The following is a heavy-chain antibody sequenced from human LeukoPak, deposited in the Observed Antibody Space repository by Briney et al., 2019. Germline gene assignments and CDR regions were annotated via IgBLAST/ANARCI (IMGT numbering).Heavy chain of an antibody. CDR2: IYHSGST. CDR3: ARVKSGGYPDY. CDR1: GGSISSSNW. D-gene: IGHD1-1*01. J-gene: IGHJ4*02. Sequence: SETLSLTCTVSGGSISSSNWWSWVRQSPGKGLESIGEIYHSGSTYYNPSLKSRVTISVDTSKNQFSLKLSSVTAADTAVYYCARVKSGGYPDYWGQGTLVTVSS. V-gene: IGHV4-4*02.